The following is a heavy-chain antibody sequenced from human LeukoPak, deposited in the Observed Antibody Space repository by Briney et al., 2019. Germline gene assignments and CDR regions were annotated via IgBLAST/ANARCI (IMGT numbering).Heavy chain of an antibody. CDR2: ISAYNGNT. V-gene: IGHV1-18*01. D-gene: IGHD2-2*02. J-gene: IGHJ4*02. CDR3: ARDRNVVVPAAISPLDY. CDR1: GYTFTSYA. Sequence: ASVKVSCKASGYTFTSYAMNWVRQAPGQGLEWMGWISAYNGNTNYAQKLQGRVTMTTDTSTSTAYMELRSLRSDDTAVYYCARDRNVVVPAAISPLDYWGQGTLVTVSS.